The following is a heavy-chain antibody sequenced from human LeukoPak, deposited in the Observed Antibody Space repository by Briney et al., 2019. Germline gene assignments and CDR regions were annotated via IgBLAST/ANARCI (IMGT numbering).Heavy chain of an antibody. CDR1: GFTVSSNY. D-gene: IGHD2-15*01. CDR3: ARDPCSSGSGSPCGMDV. Sequence: GGSLRLSCAASGFTVSSNYMSWVRQAPGKGLEWVSVIYSGGSTYYADSVKGRFTISRDNSKNTLYLQMNSLRAEDTAVYYCARDPCSSGSGSPCGMDVWGQGTTVTVSS. V-gene: IGHV3-66*01. CDR2: IYSGGST. J-gene: IGHJ6*02.